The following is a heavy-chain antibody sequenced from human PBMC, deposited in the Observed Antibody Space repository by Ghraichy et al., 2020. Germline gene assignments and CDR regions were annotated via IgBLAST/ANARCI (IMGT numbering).Heavy chain of an antibody. CDR1: GYTFTSYG. V-gene: IGHV1-18*01. CDR3: AAGEGAIESDAFDI. CDR2: ISAYNGNT. Sequence: ASVKVSCKASGYTFTSYGISWVRQAPGQGLEWMGWISAYNGNTNYAQKLQGRVTMTTDTSTSTAYMELRSLRSDDTAVYYCAAGEGAIESDAFDIWGQGTMVTVSS. D-gene: IGHD5-24*01. J-gene: IGHJ3*02.